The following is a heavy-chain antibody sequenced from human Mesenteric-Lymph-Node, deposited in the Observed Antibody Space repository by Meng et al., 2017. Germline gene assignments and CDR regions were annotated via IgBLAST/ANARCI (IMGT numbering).Heavy chain of an antibody. V-gene: IGHV4-4*02. CDR3: ASLKDYDGRGYYYFES. CDR1: GGSSSSSNW. D-gene: IGHD3-22*01. Sequence: QVQLQEPGPGLVKPSGTLSLTCAVSGGSSSSSNWWSWVRQPPGKGLEWIGEIYHSGSTNYNPSLKSRVTISVDKAKDHLSLKLASVTAADTAVYYCASLKDYDGRGYYYFESWGQGTLVTVSS. J-gene: IGHJ4*02. CDR2: IYHSGST.